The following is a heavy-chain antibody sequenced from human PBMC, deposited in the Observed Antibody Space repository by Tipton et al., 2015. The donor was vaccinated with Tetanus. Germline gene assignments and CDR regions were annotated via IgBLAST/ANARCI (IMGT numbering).Heavy chain of an antibody. Sequence: LRLSCTVSGGSISTYHWSWIRQPPGKGLEWIGYVYLSGSTNYNPSLKSRVTISVDTSKIQFSLKLTSVTAADTAVYYCARGEDQYKSGKFWGQGTLVTVSS. CDR3: ARGEDQYKSGKF. CDR1: GGSISTYH. CDR2: VYLSGST. J-gene: IGHJ4*02. D-gene: IGHD1-1*01. V-gene: IGHV4-59*12.